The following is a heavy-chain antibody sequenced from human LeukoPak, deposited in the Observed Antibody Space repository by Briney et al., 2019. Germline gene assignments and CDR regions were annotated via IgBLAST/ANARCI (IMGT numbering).Heavy chain of an antibody. CDR2: LYYSGST. J-gene: IGHJ3*02. CDR3: ARTPRYSGNYYNAFDI. Sequence: PSETLSLTCTVSGGSISGSGSSYYWVWIRQPPGTGLEWIGSLYYSGSTYYNPSLKSRITISVDTSENQFSLELSSVTAADTAVYFCARTPRYSGNYYNAFDIWGLGTTVTVSS. CDR1: GGSISGSGSSYY. V-gene: IGHV4-39*01. D-gene: IGHD1-26*01.